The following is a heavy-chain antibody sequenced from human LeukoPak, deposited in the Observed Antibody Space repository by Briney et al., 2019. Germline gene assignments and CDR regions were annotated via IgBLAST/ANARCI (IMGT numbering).Heavy chain of an antibody. CDR3: ASGPSHDAFDI. CDR1: GFTFSDYY. Sequence: PGGSLRLSCADSGFTFSDYYMSCIRQAPGKGLEWVSYISSSGSTIYYADSVKGRFTISRDNAKNSLYLQMNSLRAEDTAVYYCASGPSHDAFDIWGQGTMVTVSS. V-gene: IGHV3-11*04. CDR2: ISSSGSTI. J-gene: IGHJ3*02. D-gene: IGHD2-2*01.